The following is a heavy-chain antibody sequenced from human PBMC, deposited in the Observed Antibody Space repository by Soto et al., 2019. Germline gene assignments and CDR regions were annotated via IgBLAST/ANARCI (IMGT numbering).Heavy chain of an antibody. Sequence: ASVKVSCKASGYTFTRHGISWVRQAPGQGLEWMGWISAYNDNTNYAPNLQGRVTMTTDTSTSTTYMELRSLRSDDTAVYYCASDRERDCTGGTCYSDYWGLGTLVTVSS. CDR1: GYTFTRHG. CDR3: ASDRERDCTGGTCYSDY. J-gene: IGHJ4*02. V-gene: IGHV1-18*01. CDR2: ISAYNDNT. D-gene: IGHD2-8*02.